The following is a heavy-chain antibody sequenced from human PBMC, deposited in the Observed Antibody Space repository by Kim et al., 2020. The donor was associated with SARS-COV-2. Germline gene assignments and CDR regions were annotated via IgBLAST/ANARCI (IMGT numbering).Heavy chain of an antibody. J-gene: IGHJ3*02. CDR2: VSYSGSP. V-gene: IGHV4-39*01. D-gene: IGHD1-1*01. CDR1: GGSITTNTYY. Sequence: SETLSLTCTVSGGSITTNTYYWGWIRQSPGKGLEWIGTVSYSGSPYYNPSLKSRVTISADTSKIPCSLRLSSVAAADTAVYYCAKYHSSHWNGQDAFDICGQGTMGTPSS. CDR3: AKYHSSHWNGQDAFDI.